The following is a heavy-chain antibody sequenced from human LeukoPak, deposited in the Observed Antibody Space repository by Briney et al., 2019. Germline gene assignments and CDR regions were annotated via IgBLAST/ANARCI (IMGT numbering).Heavy chain of an antibody. J-gene: IGHJ4*02. D-gene: IGHD6-13*01. Sequence: ASVKVSCKASGYTFSSYGISWVRQAPGQGLEWMGWINPNSGGTNYAQKFQGRVTMTRDTSISTAYMELSRLRSDDTAVYYCARPRIAAAGLEYYFDYWGQGTLVTVSS. V-gene: IGHV1-2*02. CDR3: ARPRIAAAGLEYYFDY. CDR1: GYTFSSYG. CDR2: INPNSGGT.